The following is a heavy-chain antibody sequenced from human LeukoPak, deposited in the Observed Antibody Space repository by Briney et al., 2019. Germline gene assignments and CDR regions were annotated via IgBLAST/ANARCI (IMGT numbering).Heavy chain of an antibody. CDR3: AKDLWGGSGSYYNPFDY. Sequence: AGGSLRLSCAASGFTFSSYAMSWVRQAPGKGLEWVSAISGSGGSTYYADSVKGRFTISRDNSKNTLYLQMNSLRAEDTAVYYCAKDLWGGSGSYYNPFDYWGQGTLVTVSS. V-gene: IGHV3-23*01. J-gene: IGHJ4*02. CDR1: GFTFSSYA. D-gene: IGHD3-10*01. CDR2: ISGSGGST.